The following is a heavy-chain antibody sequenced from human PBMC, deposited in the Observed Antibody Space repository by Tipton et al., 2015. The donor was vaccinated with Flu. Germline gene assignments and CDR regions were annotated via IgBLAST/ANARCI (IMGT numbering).Heavy chain of an antibody. V-gene: IGHV4-59*02. CDR2: VHSGGTT. D-gene: IGHD3-10*01. CDR1: SGAVSGYY. J-gene: IGHJ4*02. CDR3: AREFRSSPHC. Sequence: TLSLTCTVSSGAVSGYYWTWIRQTPGKGLEWIGYVHSGGTTKYNPSLESRVTMSMDTSKRQFSLNLLSVTAADTAIYFCAREFRSSPHCSGQGA.